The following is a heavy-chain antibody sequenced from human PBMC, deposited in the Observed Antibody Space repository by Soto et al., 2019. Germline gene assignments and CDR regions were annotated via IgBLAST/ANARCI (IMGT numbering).Heavy chain of an antibody. CDR2: ISYDGSNK. D-gene: IGHD2-2*03. CDR1: GFTFSSYG. CDR3: AKDLGGYCSSTSCYSGYYYYYGMDV. V-gene: IGHV3-30*18. Sequence: LRLSCAASGFTFSSYGMHWVRQAPGKGLGWVAVISYDGSNKYYADSVKGRFTISRDNSKNTLYLQMNSLRAEDTAVYYCAKDLGGYCSSTSCYSGYYYYYGMDVWGQGTTVTVS. J-gene: IGHJ6*02.